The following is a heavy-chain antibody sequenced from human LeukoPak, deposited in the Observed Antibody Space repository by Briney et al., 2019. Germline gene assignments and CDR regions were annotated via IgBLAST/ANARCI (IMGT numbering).Heavy chain of an antibody. Sequence: SETLSLTCTVSGGSISSYYWSWIRQPPGKGLEWIGYIYYSGSTNYNPSLKSRVTISVDTSKNQFSLQLNSVTPEDTAVYYCARGDKEMATINYWGQGTLVTVSS. CDR2: IYYSGST. D-gene: IGHD5-24*01. CDR1: GGSISSYY. V-gene: IGHV4-59*12. J-gene: IGHJ4*02. CDR3: ARGDKEMATINY.